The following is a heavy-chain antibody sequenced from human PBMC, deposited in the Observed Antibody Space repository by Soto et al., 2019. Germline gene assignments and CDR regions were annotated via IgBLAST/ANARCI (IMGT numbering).Heavy chain of an antibody. Sequence: QVQLVESGGGVVQPGKSLRLSCAASGFSFSNYAMHWVRQAPGKGLEWVAVIWYDGSNKYYADSVKGRFTISKDNSQTTVYLKMNSQRAEDTAVYYCTRDPYGGSRYYFDSWGQGTLVTVSA. V-gene: IGHV3-33*01. J-gene: IGHJ4*02. CDR1: GFSFSNYA. D-gene: IGHD1-26*01. CDR3: TRDPYGGSRYYFDS. CDR2: IWYDGSNK.